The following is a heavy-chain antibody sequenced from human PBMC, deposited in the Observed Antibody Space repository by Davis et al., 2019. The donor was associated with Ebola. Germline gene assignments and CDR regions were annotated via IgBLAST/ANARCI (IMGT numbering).Heavy chain of an antibody. CDR1: GFTFSTHG. J-gene: IGHJ6*04. V-gene: IGHV3-33*01. Sequence: GESLKISCEASGFTFSTHGMHWVRQAPGKGLDWVAVIWYDGTNRHYADSVKGRFTISRDNSKNTLYLQMNSLRVEDSAVYYCARRRLIAASGTGMDVWGKGTTVTVSS. D-gene: IGHD6-25*01. CDR2: IWYDGTNR. CDR3: ARRRLIAASGTGMDV.